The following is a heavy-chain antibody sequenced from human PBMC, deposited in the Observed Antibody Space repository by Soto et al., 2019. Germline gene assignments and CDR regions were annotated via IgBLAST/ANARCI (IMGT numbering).Heavy chain of an antibody. CDR3: ARASIAAAMVESYYAFDI. J-gene: IGHJ3*02. CDR1: GYTFTSYG. Sequence: QVQLVQSGAEVKKPGASVKVSCKASGYTFTSYGISWVRQAPGQGLEWMGWISAYNGNTNYAQKLQGRVTMTTDTSPSTAYMELRSLRSDDKAVYYCARASIAAAMVESYYAFDIWGPGTMVTVSS. D-gene: IGHD6-13*01. V-gene: IGHV1-18*01. CDR2: ISAYNGNT.